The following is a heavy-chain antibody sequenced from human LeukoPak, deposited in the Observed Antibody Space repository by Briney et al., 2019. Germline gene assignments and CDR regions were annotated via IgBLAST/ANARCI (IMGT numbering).Heavy chain of an antibody. V-gene: IGHV3-23*01. J-gene: IGHJ4*02. Sequence: SGGSLRLSCAASGFTFSSYAMSWVRQAPGKGLEWVSAISGSGGSTYYADSVKGRFTISRDNSKNTLYLQMNSLRAEDTAVYYCAKGGGGHDYDFWSGYYPLFDYWGQGTLVTVSS. CDR1: GFTFSSYA. CDR3: AKGGGGHDYDFWSGYYPLFDY. CDR2: ISGSGGST. D-gene: IGHD3-3*01.